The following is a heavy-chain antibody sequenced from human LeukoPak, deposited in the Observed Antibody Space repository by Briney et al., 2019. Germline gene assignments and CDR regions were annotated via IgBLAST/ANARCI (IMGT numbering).Heavy chain of an antibody. CDR3: AKSRTGIVETFDY. V-gene: IGHV3-23*01. Sequence: PGGSLRLSCAASGFTFSSYAMSWVRQAPGKGLEWVSAISGSGGSTYYADSLKGRFTISRDNSKNTLYLQMNSLRAEDTAVYYCAKSRTGIVETFDYWGQGTLVTVSS. CDR1: GFTFSSYA. J-gene: IGHJ4*02. D-gene: IGHD1-26*01. CDR2: ISGSGGST.